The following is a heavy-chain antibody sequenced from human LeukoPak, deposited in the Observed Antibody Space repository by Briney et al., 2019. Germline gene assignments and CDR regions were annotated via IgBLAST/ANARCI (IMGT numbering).Heavy chain of an antibody. Sequence: GGSLRLSCAASGFTFSSHDMNWVRQAPGKGLEWVSHISSSSGTIYYVDSVKGRFTISRDNAKNSLFLQMNSLRDEDTAVYYCARGTYYDFWSGYYEGVSYGMDVWGQGTTVTVSS. J-gene: IGHJ6*02. D-gene: IGHD3-3*01. V-gene: IGHV3-48*02. CDR2: ISSSSGTI. CDR3: ARGTYYDFWSGYYEGVSYGMDV. CDR1: GFTFSSHD.